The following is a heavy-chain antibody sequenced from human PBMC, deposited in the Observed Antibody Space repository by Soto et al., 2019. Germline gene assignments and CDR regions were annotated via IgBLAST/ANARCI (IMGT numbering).Heavy chain of an antibody. CDR2: VNPSGGHT. J-gene: IGHJ4*02. V-gene: IGHV1-46*01. CDR1: GDTFTDYY. Sequence: QVQLVQSGAEVKKPGASVKVSCKASGDTFTDYYIHWVRQAPGQGLEWMGTVNPSGGHTTYAQHDLGRMTTTRDTSTSTLYMELTSLTSEDMAVYYCARGGHVVVVTAALDYWGQGTLVTVSS. D-gene: IGHD2-21*02. CDR3: ARGGHVVVVTAALDY.